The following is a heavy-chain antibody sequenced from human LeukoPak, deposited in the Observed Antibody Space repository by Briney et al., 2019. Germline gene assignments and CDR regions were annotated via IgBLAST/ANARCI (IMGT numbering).Heavy chain of an antibody. V-gene: IGHV4-34*01. J-gene: IGHJ5*02. Sequence: TSETLSLTCSVSGYFISNDYYWSWIRQPPGKGLEWIGEINHSGSTNYNPSLKSRVTISVDTSKNQFSLKLSSVTAADTAVYYCARRGPRYSSTPWGQGTLVTVSS. CDR1: GYFISNDYY. CDR2: INHSGST. CDR3: ARRGPRYSSTP. D-gene: IGHD6-13*01.